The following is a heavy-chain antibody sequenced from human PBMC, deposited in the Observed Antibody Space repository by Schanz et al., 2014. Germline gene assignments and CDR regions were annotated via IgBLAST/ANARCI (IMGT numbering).Heavy chain of an antibody. CDR2: IYTNGST. CDR3: ARGGYCSRTSCYFKGGWFDP. V-gene: IGHV4-4*07. Sequence: QVQLQESGPGLVKPSETLSLTCTVSGGSISSFYWSWIRQPAGKGLEWIGRIYTNGSTKYNPSLKARFTMPVDPSKNPFSLKLSSVTAADTAVYYCARGGYCSRTSCYFKGGWFDPWGQGTLVTVSS. CDR1: GGSISSFY. D-gene: IGHD2-2*01. J-gene: IGHJ5*02.